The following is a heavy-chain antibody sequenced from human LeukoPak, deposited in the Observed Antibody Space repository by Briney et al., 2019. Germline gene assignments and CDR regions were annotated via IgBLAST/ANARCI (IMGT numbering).Heavy chain of an antibody. V-gene: IGHV1-69*13. Sequence: SVTVSCTASGGTFSSYAISWVRQAPGQGLEWMGGIIPIFGTANYAQKFQGRVTITADESTSTAYMELSSLRSEDTAVYYCARESPVGSGWYDKGYWGQGTLVTVSS. CDR1: GGTFSSYA. J-gene: IGHJ4*02. CDR3: ARESPVGSGWYDKGY. CDR2: IIPIFGTA. D-gene: IGHD6-19*01.